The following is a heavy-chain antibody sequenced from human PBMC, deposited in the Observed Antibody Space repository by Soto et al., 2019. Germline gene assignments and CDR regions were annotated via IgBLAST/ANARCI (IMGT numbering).Heavy chain of an antibody. CDR1: GGTFSSYA. CDR2: IIPIFGTA. Sequence: GASVKVSCKASGGTFSSYAISWVRQPPGQGLEWMGGIIPIFGTANYAQKSQGRVTITADEATSTAYMELSSLRSEDTAVDYCARGPPSYYYDSRGYYYASPLDYWGQGTLVTVSS. V-gene: IGHV1-69*13. J-gene: IGHJ4*02. D-gene: IGHD3-22*01. CDR3: ARGPPSYYYDSRGYYYASPLDY.